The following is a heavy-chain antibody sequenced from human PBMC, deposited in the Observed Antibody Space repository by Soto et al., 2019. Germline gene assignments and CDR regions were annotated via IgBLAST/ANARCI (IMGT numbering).Heavy chain of an antibody. CDR1: GYSFTSYW. Sequence: PGESLKISCKGSGYSFTSYWISWVRQMPGKGLEWMGRIDPSDSYTNYSPSFQGHVTISADKSISTAYLQWSSLKASDTAMYYCARHQQLVPYYYYGMDVWGQGTTVTVSS. CDR2: IDPSDSYT. D-gene: IGHD6-13*01. V-gene: IGHV5-10-1*01. CDR3: ARHQQLVPYYYYGMDV. J-gene: IGHJ6*02.